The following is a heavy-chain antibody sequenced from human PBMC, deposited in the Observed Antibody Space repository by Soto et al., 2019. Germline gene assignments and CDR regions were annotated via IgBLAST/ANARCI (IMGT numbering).Heavy chain of an antibody. J-gene: IGHJ6*01. CDR1: GDSISTTSYL. V-gene: IGHV4-39*01. CDR2: VYFSGST. Sequence: SETLSLTCTVSGDSISTTSYLWAWIRQTPGKGLEWIGSVYFSGSTYYKPSLGSRVAMSVGTSNNQVFLHLSSVTAADTAVYYCGRHFGAATAGRGYFECWGQGPMVAVSS. D-gene: IGHD3-22*01. CDR3: GRHFGAATAGRGYFEC.